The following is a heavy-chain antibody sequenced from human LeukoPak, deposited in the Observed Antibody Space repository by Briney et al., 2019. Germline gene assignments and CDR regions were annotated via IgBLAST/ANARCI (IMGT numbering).Heavy chain of an antibody. D-gene: IGHD5-18*01. J-gene: IGHJ3*02. V-gene: IGHV4-39*01. CDR1: GGSISSSSYY. CDR3: ASSRAGYSYGYDAFDI. CDR2: IYYSGST. Sequence: SETLSLTCTVSGGSISSSSYYWGWIRQPPGKGLEWIGSIYYSGSTYYNPSLKSRVTISVDTSKNRFSLKLSSVTAADTAVYYCASSRAGYSYGYDAFDIWGQGTMVTVSS.